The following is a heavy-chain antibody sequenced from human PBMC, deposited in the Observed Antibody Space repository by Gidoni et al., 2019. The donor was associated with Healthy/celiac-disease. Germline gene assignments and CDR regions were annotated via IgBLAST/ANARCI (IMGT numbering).Heavy chain of an antibody. CDR2: ISAYNGNT. J-gene: IGHJ4*02. CDR1: GYTFTSYG. D-gene: IGHD2-21*02. CDR3: ARDEYRAYCGGDCYSGYYLDY. V-gene: IGHV1-18*04. Sequence: QVQLVQSGAEVQKPGASVKVSCQASGYTFTSYGISWVRQAPGQGLEWMRWISAYNGNTNDEQKLQGRVSMTTETSTSTAYMELRSLRSDDTAVYYCARDEYRAYCGGDCYSGYYLDYWGQGTLVTVSS.